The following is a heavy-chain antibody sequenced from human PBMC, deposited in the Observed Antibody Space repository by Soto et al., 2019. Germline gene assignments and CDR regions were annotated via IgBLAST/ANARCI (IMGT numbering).Heavy chain of an antibody. J-gene: IGHJ4*02. V-gene: IGHV3-23*01. Sequence: GGSLRVSWSASGFPFNRYSMGGVRPAPGKGLEWVSVISGSGGNIHYADSVKGRFTISRDNSKNTLYLQMNSLRVEDTAVYNCATQDFRGTTGTTWGQGTLVTVS. CDR2: ISGSGGNI. CDR1: GFPFNRYS. D-gene: IGHD1-1*01. CDR3: ATQDFRGTTGTT.